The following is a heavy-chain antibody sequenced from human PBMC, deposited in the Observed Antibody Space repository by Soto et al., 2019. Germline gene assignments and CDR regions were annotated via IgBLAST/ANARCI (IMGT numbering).Heavy chain of an antibody. Sequence: GGSLRLSCAASGFTFSSYAMHWVRQAPGKGLEWVAVISYDGSNKYYADSVKGRFTISRDNSKNTLYLQMNSLRAEDTAVYYCARASRSRYPLWRNYYYYGMDVWGQGTTVTVSS. J-gene: IGHJ6*02. V-gene: IGHV3-30-3*01. D-gene: IGHD6-13*01. CDR2: ISYDGSNK. CDR1: GFTFSSYA. CDR3: ARASRSRYPLWRNYYYYGMDV.